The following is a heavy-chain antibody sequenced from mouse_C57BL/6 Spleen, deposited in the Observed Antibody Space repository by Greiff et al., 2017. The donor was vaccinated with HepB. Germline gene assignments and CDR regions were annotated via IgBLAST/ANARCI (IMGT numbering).Heavy chain of an antibody. CDR1: GYAFSSYW. J-gene: IGHJ4*01. Sequence: VQLQQSGAELVKPGASVKISCKASGYAFSSYWMNWVKQRPGKGLEWIGQIYPGDGDTNYNGKFKGKATLTADKSSSTAYMQLSSLTSEDSAVYFCAREGYYGNYEAMDYWGQGTSVTVSS. CDR3: AREGYYGNYEAMDY. D-gene: IGHD2-1*01. CDR2: IYPGDGDT. V-gene: IGHV1-80*01.